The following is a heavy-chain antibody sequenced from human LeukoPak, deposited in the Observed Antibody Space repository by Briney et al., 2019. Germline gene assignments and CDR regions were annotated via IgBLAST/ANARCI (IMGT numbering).Heavy chain of an antibody. J-gene: IGHJ4*02. CDR3: AKDTIDY. V-gene: IGHV3-30*18. Sequence: PGRSLRLSCAASGFTFRSYGMHWVRQAPGKGLEWVAVISYDGSNKYYADSVKGRFTISRDNSKNTLYLQMNSLRAEDTAVYYCAKDTIDYWGQGTLVTVSS. CDR2: ISYDGSNK. CDR1: GFTFRSYG.